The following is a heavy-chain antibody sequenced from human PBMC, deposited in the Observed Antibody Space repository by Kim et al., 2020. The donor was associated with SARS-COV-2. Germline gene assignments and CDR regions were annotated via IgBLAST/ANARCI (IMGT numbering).Heavy chain of an antibody. CDR2: ITSSNSFI. V-gene: IGHV3-21*01. CDR3: ARDLSIAEAGIMFSDY. Sequence: GGSLRLSCAASGFIFSRYSMNWVRLAPGKGLEWVSSITSSNSFIYYADSVKGRFTISRDNAKNSLYLQMNSLRAEDTAVYYCARDLSIAEAGIMFSDYWGQGTLVTVSS. J-gene: IGHJ4*02. CDR1: GFIFSRYS. D-gene: IGHD6-13*01.